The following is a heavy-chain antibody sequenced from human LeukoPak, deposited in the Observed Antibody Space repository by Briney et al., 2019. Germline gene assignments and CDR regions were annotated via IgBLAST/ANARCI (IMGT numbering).Heavy chain of an antibody. Sequence: SETLSLTCTVSGGSISSSSYYWGWIRQPPGKGLEWIGSIYYSGSTYYNPSLKSRVTISVDTSKNQFSLKLSSVTAADTVVYYCARHDRITMIVVVGFDYWGQGTLVTVSS. D-gene: IGHD3-22*01. CDR1: GGSISSSSYY. J-gene: IGHJ4*02. V-gene: IGHV4-39*01. CDR2: IYYSGST. CDR3: ARHDRITMIVVVGFDY.